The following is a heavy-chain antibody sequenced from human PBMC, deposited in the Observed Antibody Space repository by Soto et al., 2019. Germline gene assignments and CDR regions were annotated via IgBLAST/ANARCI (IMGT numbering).Heavy chain of an antibody. D-gene: IGHD3-3*01. CDR1: GFTFGRYW. V-gene: IGHV3-7*01. J-gene: IGHJ4*02. CDR3: ARTDFWSGYDPPYYFDY. CDR2: IKPDGSSK. Sequence: PGVSLRLSCVDSGFTFGRYWMSWVRQAPGKGLEWVANIKPDGSSKYYADSVKGRFTISRDNSKNTLYLQMNSLRAEDTAVYYCARTDFWSGYDPPYYFDYWGQGTLVTVSS.